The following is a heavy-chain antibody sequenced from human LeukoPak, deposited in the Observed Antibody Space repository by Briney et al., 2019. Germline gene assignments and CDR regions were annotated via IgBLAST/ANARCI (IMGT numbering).Heavy chain of an antibody. D-gene: IGHD3-10*01. V-gene: IGHV4-59*01. CDR1: GGSINSYY. CDR3: ARTTMVRGTYYMDV. CDR2: IHYSGST. Sequence: SEALSLTCTVSGGSINSYYWSWIRQPPGKGLQWIGCIHYSGSTNYNPSLKSRVTISVDTSKNQFSLKLSSVTAADTAVYYCARTTMVRGTYYMDVWGKGTTVTISS. J-gene: IGHJ6*03.